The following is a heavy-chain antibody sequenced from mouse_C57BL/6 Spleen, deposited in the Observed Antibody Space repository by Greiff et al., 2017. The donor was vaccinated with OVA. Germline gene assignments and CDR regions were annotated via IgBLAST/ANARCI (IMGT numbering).Heavy chain of an antibody. D-gene: IGHD2-4*01. Sequence: EVQLQESGPGLVKPSQSLSLTCSVTGYSITSGYYWNWIRQFPGNKLEWMGFISYDGSNNYNPSLKNRISITRDTSKNQFFLKLNSVTTEDTATYYCARILLYDYDGYFDVWGTGTTVTVSS. J-gene: IGHJ1*03. V-gene: IGHV3-6*01. CDR1: GYSITSGYY. CDR3: ARILLYDYDGYFDV. CDR2: ISYDGSN.